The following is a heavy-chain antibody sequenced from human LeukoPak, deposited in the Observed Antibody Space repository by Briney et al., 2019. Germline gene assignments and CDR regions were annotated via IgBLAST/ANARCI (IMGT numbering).Heavy chain of an antibody. Sequence: GGSLRLSCAASGFTLSSYAMCWVRQAPGKGLEWASAISGSGDSTYYADSVKGRFTISRDNSKNTLFLQMNSLRAEDTAVYYCAKGDTIMVIDYWGQGILVTVSS. CDR1: GFTLSSYA. CDR3: AKGDTIMVIDY. CDR2: ISGSGDST. J-gene: IGHJ4*02. V-gene: IGHV3-23*01. D-gene: IGHD5-18*01.